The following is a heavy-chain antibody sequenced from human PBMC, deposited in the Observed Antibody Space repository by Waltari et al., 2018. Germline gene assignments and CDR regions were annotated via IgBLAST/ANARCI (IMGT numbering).Heavy chain of an antibody. CDR2: INGDGGST. V-gene: IGHV3-74*01. CDR1: GFTFSRHG. CDR3: TRTRYCSTTSCQVDWFDP. D-gene: IGHD2-2*01. Sequence: EVQLVESGGGLVQPGGSLRLSGAASGFTFSRHGMPWVRQAPGKGLVWVSRINGDGGSTSYADSVKGRFTISRDNANNTLYLQMNSLRAEDTAVYYCTRTRYCSTTSCQVDWFDPWGQGTLVTVSS. J-gene: IGHJ5*02.